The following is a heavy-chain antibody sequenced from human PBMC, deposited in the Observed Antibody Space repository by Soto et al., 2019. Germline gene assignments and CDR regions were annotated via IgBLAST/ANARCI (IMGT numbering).Heavy chain of an antibody. CDR3: ARTRRDYGDENWFDP. Sequence: ASVKVSCKASGYTFTSYGISWVRQAPGQGLEWMGWISAYNGNTNYAQKLQGRVTMTTDTSTSTAYMELRSLRSDDTAVYYRARTRRDYGDENWFDPWGQGTLVTVSS. D-gene: IGHD4-17*01. CDR2: ISAYNGNT. CDR1: GYTFTSYG. V-gene: IGHV1-18*01. J-gene: IGHJ5*02.